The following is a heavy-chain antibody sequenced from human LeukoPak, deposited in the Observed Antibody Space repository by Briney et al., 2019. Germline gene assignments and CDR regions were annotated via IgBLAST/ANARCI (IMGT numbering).Heavy chain of an antibody. CDR1: GGSISSYY. J-gene: IGHJ3*02. CDR2: IYTSGST. Sequence: SETLSLTCTVSGGSISSYYWSWIRQPAGKGQEWIGRIYTSGSTNYNPSLKSRVTMSVDTSKNQFSLKLSSVTAADTAVYYCASSGYLSDAFDIWGQGTMVTVSS. CDR3: ASSGYLSDAFDI. V-gene: IGHV4-4*07. D-gene: IGHD3-22*01.